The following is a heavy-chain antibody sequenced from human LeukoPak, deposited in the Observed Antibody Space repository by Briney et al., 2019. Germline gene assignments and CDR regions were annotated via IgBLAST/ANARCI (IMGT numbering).Heavy chain of an antibody. D-gene: IGHD5-24*01. V-gene: IGHV3-23*01. CDR3: ATHFTMATDIRIFDY. Sequence: PGGSLRLSCAASGFTFHTYAMSWVRQAPGKGLQWVSPISGSGGSTYYADSVKGRFTISRDNSKNTLYLQLNSLRAEDTATYYCATHFTMATDIRIFDYWGQGSLVTVSS. J-gene: IGHJ4*02. CDR1: GFTFHTYA. CDR2: ISGSGGST.